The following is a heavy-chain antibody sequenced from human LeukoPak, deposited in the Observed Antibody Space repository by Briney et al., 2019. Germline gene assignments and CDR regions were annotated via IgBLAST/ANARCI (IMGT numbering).Heavy chain of an antibody. CDR3: ARDAERIRATDSFDI. CDR1: GFSVSSNY. Sequence: GGSLRLSCVDSGFSVSSNYMSWVRQAPGKGLEWVSIIYSGGGTYYADSVKGRFTISRDDSKNTLYLQMNSLRAEDTAEYYCARDAERIRATDSFDIWGQGTMVTVSS. D-gene: IGHD3-10*01. V-gene: IGHV3-66*01. CDR2: IYSGGGT. J-gene: IGHJ3*02.